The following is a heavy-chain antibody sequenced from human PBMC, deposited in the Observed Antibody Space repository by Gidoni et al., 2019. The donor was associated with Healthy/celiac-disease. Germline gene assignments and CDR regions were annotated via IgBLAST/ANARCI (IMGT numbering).Heavy chain of an antibody. D-gene: IGHD5-18*01. J-gene: IGHJ4*02. V-gene: IGHV3-30*18. CDR1: GFTFSSCV. Sequence: QVQLVESGGGVVQPGRSLRLPCAASGFTFSSCVMHWVRQAPGKGLEWVAVISYDGSNKDYADSVKGRFTISRDNSKNTLYLQMNSLRAEDTGVYYCAKEARGYSYGSYYFDYWGQGTLVTVSS. CDR2: ISYDGSNK. CDR3: AKEARGYSYGSYYFDY.